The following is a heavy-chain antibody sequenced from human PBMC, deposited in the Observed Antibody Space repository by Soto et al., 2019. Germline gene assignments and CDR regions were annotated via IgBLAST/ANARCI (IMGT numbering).Heavy chain of an antibody. D-gene: IGHD3-16*02. V-gene: IGHV1-46*01. CDR2: INPSGGST. J-gene: IGHJ3*02. Sequence: ASVKVSCKASGYTFTSYYMHWVRQAPGQGLEWMGIINPSGGSTSYAQKFQGRVTMTRDTSTSTVYMELSSLRSEDTAAYYCASHSYDYVWGSYRETDAFDIWGQGTMVTVSS. CDR1: GYTFTSYY. CDR3: ASHSYDYVWGSYRETDAFDI.